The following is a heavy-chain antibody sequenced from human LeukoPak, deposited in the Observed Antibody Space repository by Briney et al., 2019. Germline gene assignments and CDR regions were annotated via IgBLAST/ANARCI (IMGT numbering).Heavy chain of an antibody. V-gene: IGHV4-39*01. CDR3: ASLIRIVGSTGDDY. D-gene: IGHD1-26*01. J-gene: IGHJ4*02. Sequence: SETLSLTCTVSGGSISSGTYYWGWIRQPPEKGLEWIGSIFYSGTTFYNPSLKSRVTISVDTSKNQFSLRLNSVTAADTAVYYCASLIRIVGSTGDDYWGQGTLVTVSS. CDR2: IFYSGTT. CDR1: GGSISSGTYY.